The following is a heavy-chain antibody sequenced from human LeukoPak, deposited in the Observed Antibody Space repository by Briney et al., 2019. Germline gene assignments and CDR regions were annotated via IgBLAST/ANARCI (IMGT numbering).Heavy chain of an antibody. CDR1: GFTFSSYS. V-gene: IGHV3-21*01. D-gene: IGHD3-3*01. CDR2: ISSSSSYI. J-gene: IGHJ6*03. CDR3: ARGGQDDFWSGYWRYYYMDV. Sequence: GGSLRLSCAASGFTFSSYSMNWVRQAPGKGLEWVSSISSSSSYIYYADSVKGRFTISRDNAKNLLYLQMNSLRAEDTAVYYCARGGQDDFWSGYWRYYYMDVWGKGTTVTVSS.